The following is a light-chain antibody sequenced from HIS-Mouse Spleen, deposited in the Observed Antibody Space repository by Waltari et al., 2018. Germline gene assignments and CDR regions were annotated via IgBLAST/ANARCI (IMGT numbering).Light chain of an antibody. CDR3: QQLNSYPPT. J-gene: IGKJ1*01. V-gene: IGKV1-9*01. CDR1: QGISSY. Sequence: DIQLTQSPSFLSASVGDRFTITCRASQGISSYLAWYLQKPGKAPKLLIYAASTLQSGVPSRFSGSGSGTEFTLTISSLQPEDFATYYCQQLNSYPPTFGQGTKVEIK. CDR2: AAS.